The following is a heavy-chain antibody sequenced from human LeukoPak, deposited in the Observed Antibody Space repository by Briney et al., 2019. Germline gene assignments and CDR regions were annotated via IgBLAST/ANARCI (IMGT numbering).Heavy chain of an antibody. J-gene: IGHJ4*02. V-gene: IGHV3-23*01. CDR3: AKEPGIEIWFTFDS. Sequence: AGGSLRLSCAASGFTFSNYAVTWVRQAPGKGLEWVSGINSRGTTTYYADSVKGRFTVSRDNSKNTLFLQMNSLRAEDTAIYYCAKEPGIEIWFTFDSWGQGTLVTVSS. D-gene: IGHD5-18*01. CDR1: GFTFSNYA. CDR2: INSRGTTT.